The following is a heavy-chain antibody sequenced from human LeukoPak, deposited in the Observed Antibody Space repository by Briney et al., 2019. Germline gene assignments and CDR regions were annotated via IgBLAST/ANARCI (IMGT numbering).Heavy chain of an antibody. CDR1: GYTFTSYG. J-gene: IGHJ3*02. CDR2: ISAFNGNT. CDR3: ARDPRSGYSYGYDAFDI. V-gene: IGHV1-18*01. D-gene: IGHD5-18*01. Sequence: ASVKVSCKASGYTFTSYGISWVRQAPGQGLEWMGWISAFNGNTDYAQKLQGRVTMTTDTSTSTAYMELRSLRSDDTAVYYCARDPRSGYSYGYDAFDIWGQGTMVTVSS.